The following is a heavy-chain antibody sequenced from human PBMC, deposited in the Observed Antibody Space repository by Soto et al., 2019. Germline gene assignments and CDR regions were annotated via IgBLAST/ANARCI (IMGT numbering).Heavy chain of an antibody. V-gene: IGHV2-5*01. Sequence: QITLKESGPTLVKPTQTLTLTCTFSGFSLTTSGVGVGWIRQPPGKAPEWLALIYWNDDKRYSPSLRSRLTITKGTSKNQVVLTMTDMDPVDTATYYCAHRLGSRRSFDYWGQGSLVTVSS. CDR2: IYWNDDK. CDR3: AHRLGSRRSFDY. J-gene: IGHJ4*02. D-gene: IGHD6-25*01. CDR1: GFSLTTSGVG.